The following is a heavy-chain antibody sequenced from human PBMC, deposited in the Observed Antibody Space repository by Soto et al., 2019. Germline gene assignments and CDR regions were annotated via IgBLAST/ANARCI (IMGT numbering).Heavy chain of an antibody. CDR2: IKRKIDGEAT. CDR3: TTGSVEGV. Sequence: EVQLVESGGGVVKPGGSLRLSCAASGFSFSNAWMNWVRQAPGKGLEWVGRIKRKIDGEATDYAGPVKGRFTVFGDDSKSALYLQMNSLKGDDTAVYYCTTGSVEGVWGQGTTVTVS. J-gene: IGHJ6*02. D-gene: IGHD2-15*01. V-gene: IGHV3-15*07. CDR1: GFSFSNAW.